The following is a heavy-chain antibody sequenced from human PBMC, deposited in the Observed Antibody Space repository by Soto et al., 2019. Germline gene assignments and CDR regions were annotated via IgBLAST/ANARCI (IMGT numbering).Heavy chain of an antibody. CDR3: ARERERDGYGDGAFDI. V-gene: IGHV3-21*01. CDR2: ISSSSSYI. J-gene: IGHJ3*02. D-gene: IGHD4-17*01. CDR1: GFTFSSYS. Sequence: EVQLGESGGGLVKPGGSLRLSCAASGFTFSSYSMNWVRQAPGKGLEWVSSISSSSSYIYYADSVKGRFTISRDNAKNSLYLQMNSLRAEDTAVYYCARERERDGYGDGAFDIWGQGTMVTVSS.